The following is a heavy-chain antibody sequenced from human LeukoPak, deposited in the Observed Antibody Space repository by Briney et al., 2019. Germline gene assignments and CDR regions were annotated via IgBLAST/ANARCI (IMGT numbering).Heavy chain of an antibody. V-gene: IGHV3-7*01. J-gene: IGHJ4*02. CDR2: IKQDGSEK. CDR3: AKDTDSSGINFDY. D-gene: IGHD3-22*01. CDR1: GFSFSNYW. Sequence: PGGSLRLSCSASGFSFSNYWMSWVRQAPGKGLEWVANIKQDGSEKYYVDSVKGRFTISRDNAKNSLYLQMSSLRAEDTAVYYCAKDTDSSGINFDYWGQGTLVTVSS.